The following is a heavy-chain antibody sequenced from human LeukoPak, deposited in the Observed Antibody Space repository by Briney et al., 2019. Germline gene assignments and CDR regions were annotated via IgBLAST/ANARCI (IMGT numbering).Heavy chain of an antibody. D-gene: IGHD2-15*01. J-gene: IGHJ3*02. CDR2: ISAYNGNT. V-gene: IGHV1-18*01. Sequence: ASVKVSCKASGYTFTSYGISWVRQAPGQGLEWMGWISAYNGNTNYAQKLQGRVTMTTDTSTSTAYMELRSLRSDDTAVYYCARDLSFGCSGGSCYSVRAFDIWGQGTMVTVSS. CDR1: GYTFTSYG. CDR3: ARDLSFGCSGGSCYSVRAFDI.